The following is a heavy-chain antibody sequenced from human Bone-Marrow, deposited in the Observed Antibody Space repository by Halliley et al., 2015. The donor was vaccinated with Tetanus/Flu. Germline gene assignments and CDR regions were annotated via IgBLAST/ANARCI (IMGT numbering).Heavy chain of an antibody. Sequence: SGNPYNTPPLKSRFTISVDTSKNQFSLSLSSVTAADTAVYYCARFHYFDTTGYYSGLDSWGQGILVHVAS. D-gene: IGHD3-22*01. J-gene: IGHJ4*02. CDR2: SGNP. CDR3: ARFHYFDTTGYYSGLDS. V-gene: IGHV4-30-2*02.